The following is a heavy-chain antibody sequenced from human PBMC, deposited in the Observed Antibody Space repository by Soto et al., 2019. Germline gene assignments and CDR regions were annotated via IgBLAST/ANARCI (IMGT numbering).Heavy chain of an antibody. V-gene: IGHV3-7*01. CDR2: IKQDGSEK. Sequence: GGSLRLSCAASGFTFSSYWMSWVRQAPGKGLEWVANIKQDGSEKYYVDSVKGRFTISRDKAKNSLYLQMNSLRAEDTAVYYYARELNYDVWDGPYFYYYGMDVWGQVTTVTVSS. CDR1: GFTFSSYW. D-gene: IGHD3-3*01. CDR3: ARELNYDVWDGPYFYYYGMDV. J-gene: IGHJ6*02.